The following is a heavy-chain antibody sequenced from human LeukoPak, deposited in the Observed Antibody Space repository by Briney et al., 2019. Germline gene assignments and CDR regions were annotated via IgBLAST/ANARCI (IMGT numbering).Heavy chain of an antibody. CDR2: IYSGST. D-gene: IGHD5-12*01. Sequence: PGGSLRLSCTVSGFTVSSNSMSWVRQAPGKGLEWVSFIYSGSTHYSDSVKGRFTISRDNSKNSLYLQMNSLRAEDTAVYYCARPGYSGYDPFDFWGQGTLVTVSS. CDR1: GFTVSSNS. V-gene: IGHV3-53*01. CDR3: ARPGYSGYDPFDF. J-gene: IGHJ4*02.